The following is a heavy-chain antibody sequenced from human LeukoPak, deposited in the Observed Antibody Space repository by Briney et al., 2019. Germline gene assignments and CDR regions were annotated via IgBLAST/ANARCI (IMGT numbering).Heavy chain of an antibody. V-gene: IGHV1-69*05. CDR3: ARDHVWGSYRYTGWFDP. Sequence: SVKVSCKASGGTFSSYAISWVRQAPGQGLEWMGGIIPIFGTANYAQKFQGRVTITTDESTSTAYMELSSLRSEDTAVYYCARDHVWGSYRYTGWFDPWGQGTLVTVSS. CDR1: GGTFSSYA. D-gene: IGHD3-16*02. CDR2: IIPIFGTA. J-gene: IGHJ5*02.